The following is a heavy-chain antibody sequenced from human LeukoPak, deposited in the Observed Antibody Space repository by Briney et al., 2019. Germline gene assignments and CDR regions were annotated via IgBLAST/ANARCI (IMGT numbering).Heavy chain of an antibody. Sequence: SVKVSCKASGGTFNSYTINWVRQAPGQGLEWMGKIIPILGIPNYAQKFQGRVTITADKSTSTAYMELSSLRSEDTAVYYCARAVGIIRGVNLGYWGQGTLVIVSS. CDR3: ARAVGIIRGVNLGY. CDR2: IIPILGIP. D-gene: IGHD3-10*01. CDR1: GGTFNSYT. V-gene: IGHV1-69*02. J-gene: IGHJ4*02.